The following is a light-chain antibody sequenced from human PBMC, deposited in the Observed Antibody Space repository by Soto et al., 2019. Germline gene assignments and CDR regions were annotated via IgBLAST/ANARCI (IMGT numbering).Light chain of an antibody. CDR1: NSDVGGYNY. V-gene: IGLV2-11*01. CDR3: CSYVDTDTWV. Sequence: QSVLTQPRSVSGSPGQSVTISCTGTNSDVGGYNYVSWYQQYPGKAPKLMISGVSERPSGVPDRFSGSKSGNTASLTISGLQAEDEADYYCCSYVDTDTWVFGGGTKLTDL. J-gene: IGLJ3*02. CDR2: GVS.